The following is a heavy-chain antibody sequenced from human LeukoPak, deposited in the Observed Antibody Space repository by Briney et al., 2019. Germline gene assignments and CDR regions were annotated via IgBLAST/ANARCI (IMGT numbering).Heavy chain of an antibody. D-gene: IGHD3-22*01. CDR2: IRSKTDGGTT. V-gene: IGHV3-15*01. J-gene: IGHJ4*02. Sequence: PGGSLRLSCAASGFTFSNAWMSWVRQAPGKGLEWVGRIRSKTDGGTTDYAAPVKGRFTISRDDSKNTLYLQMNSLKTEDTAVYYCTTDSYYDSSGYYGYWDQGTLVTVSS. CDR1: GFTFSNAW. CDR3: TTDSYYDSSGYYGY.